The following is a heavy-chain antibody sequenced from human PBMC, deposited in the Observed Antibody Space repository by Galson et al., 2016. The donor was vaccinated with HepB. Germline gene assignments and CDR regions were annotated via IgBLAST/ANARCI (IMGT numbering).Heavy chain of an antibody. D-gene: IGHD3-16*01. J-gene: IGHJ6*02. CDR3: ARVNTFTLTWHMDV. CDR1: GFTFSSYW. V-gene: IGHV3-7*01. CDR2: IKQGGSAT. Sequence: SLRLSCAASGFTFSSYWMSWLRQAPGKGLEWVANIKQGGSATYYVDSLKGRFTIYRDDAKNSLYLQMNGLRAEDTALYYGARVNTFTLTWHMDVWGQGTTVTVSS.